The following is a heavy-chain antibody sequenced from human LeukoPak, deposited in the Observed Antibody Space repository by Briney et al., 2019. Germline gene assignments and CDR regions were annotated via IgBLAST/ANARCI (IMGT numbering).Heavy chain of an antibody. Sequence: GGSLRLSCAASGFTFSSYEMNGVRQAPGKGLEWVSYISSSGSTIYYADSVKGRFTISRDTAKNSVSLQINSLRAEDTALYYCARDRHFVAFDIWGQGTMVTVSS. J-gene: IGHJ3*02. CDR1: GFTFSSYE. CDR3: ARDRHFVAFDI. V-gene: IGHV3-48*03. CDR2: ISSSGSTI.